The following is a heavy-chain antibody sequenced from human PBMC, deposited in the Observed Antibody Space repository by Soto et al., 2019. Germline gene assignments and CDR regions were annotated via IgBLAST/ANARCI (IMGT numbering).Heavy chain of an antibody. CDR2: IYYTGST. D-gene: IGHD7-27*01. V-gene: IGHV4-59*11. Sequence: SETLSVARSVWDGCSYSHYSSWIRQPPGKGLEWIGYIYYTGSTNYNPSLKSRVTISVDTSKNQFSLNLTSLTAADTAIYYCARSNWYSEYWGQGTLVTVSS. J-gene: IGHJ4*02. CDR3: ARSNWYSEY. CDR1: DGCSYSHY.